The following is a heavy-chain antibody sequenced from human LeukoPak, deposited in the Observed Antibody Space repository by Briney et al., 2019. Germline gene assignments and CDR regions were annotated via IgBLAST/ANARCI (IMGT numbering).Heavy chain of an antibody. CDR2: INHSGST. CDR1: GGSFSGYY. V-gene: IGHV4-34*01. CDR3: ASLPYYDFWSGYYMGISV. Sequence: PSETLSLTCAVYGGSFSGYYWSWIRQPPGKGLEWIGEINHSGSTNYNPSLKSRVTISVDTSKNQFSLKPSSVTAADTAVYYCASLPYYDFWSGYYMGISVWGQGTLVTVSS. D-gene: IGHD3-3*01. J-gene: IGHJ4*02.